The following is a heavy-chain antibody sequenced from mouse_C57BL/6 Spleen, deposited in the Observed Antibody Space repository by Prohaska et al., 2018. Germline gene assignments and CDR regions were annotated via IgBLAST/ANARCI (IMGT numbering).Heavy chain of an antibody. V-gene: IGHV1-69*01. Sequence: QVQLQQPGAELVMPGASVKLSCKASGYTFTSYWMHWVKQRPGQGLEWIGEIDPSDSYTNYNQKFKGKATLTVDKSSSTAYMQLSSLTSEDSAVYYCARGVFDVWGTGTTVTVSS. CDR2: IDPSDSYT. J-gene: IGHJ1*03. CDR1: GYTFTSYW. CDR3: ARGVFDV.